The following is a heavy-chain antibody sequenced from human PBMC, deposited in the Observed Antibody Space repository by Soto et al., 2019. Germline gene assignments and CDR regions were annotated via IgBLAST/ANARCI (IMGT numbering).Heavy chain of an antibody. D-gene: IGHD1-26*01. CDR2: NNAGNGNT. CDR1: GYTFTSYA. Sequence: ASVKVSCKASGYTFTSYAMHWVRKAPGQRLEWMGWNNAGNGNTKYSKKCQGRFTITRDTSASTAQRELSSLRSEDTAVYYCARDRIICGSHAYYYGMDVWCQGTTIAFSS. CDR3: ARDRIICGSHAYYYGMDV. J-gene: IGHJ6*02. V-gene: IGHV1-3*01.